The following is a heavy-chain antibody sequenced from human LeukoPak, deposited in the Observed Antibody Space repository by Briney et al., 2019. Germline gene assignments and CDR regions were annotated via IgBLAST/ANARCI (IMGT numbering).Heavy chain of an antibody. CDR1: GYTFTSYY. J-gene: IGHJ6*03. CDR2: INPSGGNT. D-gene: IGHD6-13*01. V-gene: IGHV1-46*01. Sequence: ALVKVSCKASGYTFTSYYMHWVRQAPGQGLEWMGIINPSGGNTGYAQKFQGRVTMTRNTSISTAYMELSSLRSEDTAVYYCARGNSSSSNYYYYYYMDVWGKGTTVTVSS. CDR3: ARGNSSSSNYYYYYYMDV.